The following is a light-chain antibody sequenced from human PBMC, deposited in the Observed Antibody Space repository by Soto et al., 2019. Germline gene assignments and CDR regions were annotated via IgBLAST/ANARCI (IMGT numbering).Light chain of an antibody. CDR3: QQYGSSPPLT. CDR2: GAS. V-gene: IGKV3-20*01. CDR1: QSVSSSY. Sequence: EIVLTQSPGTLSLSPGERATLSCRASQSVSSSYLAWYQQKPGQAPRLLIYGASSRATGIPDRFSGSGSGTDFTLTISRLDPEDFAVYYCQQYGSSPPLTFGPGTKENIK. J-gene: IGKJ3*01.